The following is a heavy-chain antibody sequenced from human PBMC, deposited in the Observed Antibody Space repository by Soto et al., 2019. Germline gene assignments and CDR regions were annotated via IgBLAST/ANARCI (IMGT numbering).Heavy chain of an antibody. D-gene: IGHD6-13*01. CDR1: GGTFSSYA. CDR3: ARDRRSDSSSWRPDDAFDI. V-gene: IGHV1-69*13. CDR2: IIPIFGTA. Sequence: ASVKVSCKASGGTFSSYAISWVRQAPGQGLEWMGGIIPIFGTANYAQKFQGRVTITADESTSTAYMELSSLRSEDTAVYYCARDRRSDSSSWRPDDAFDIWGQGTMVTVSS. J-gene: IGHJ3*02.